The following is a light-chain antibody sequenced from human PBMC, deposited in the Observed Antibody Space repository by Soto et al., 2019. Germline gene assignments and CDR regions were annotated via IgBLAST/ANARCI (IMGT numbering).Light chain of an antibody. CDR2: GTS. J-gene: IGKJ1*01. CDR1: QSVSSSS. Sequence: EIVLTQSPGTLSLSPGERATLSCRASQSVSSSSLAWYQQKPGQAPRLLISGTSSRATGIPDRFSGSGSRTDFTLTISRLEPEDFAVYFCQQYRTFXQGTKVDIK. V-gene: IGKV3-20*01. CDR3: QQYRT.